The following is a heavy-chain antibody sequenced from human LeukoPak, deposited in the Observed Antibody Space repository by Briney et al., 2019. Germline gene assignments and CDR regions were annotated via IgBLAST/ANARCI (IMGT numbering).Heavy chain of an antibody. CDR1: GGSISSYY. Sequence: SETLSLTCTVSGGSISSYYWSWIRQPPGKGLEWIGYIYYSGSTNYNPSLKSRVTISVDTSKNQFSLKLSSVTAADTAVYYCARLHTTSYWGYYYYMDVWGKGTTVTVSS. V-gene: IGHV4-59*12. D-gene: IGHD7-27*01. CDR2: IYYSGST. CDR3: ARLHTTSYWGYYYYMDV. J-gene: IGHJ6*03.